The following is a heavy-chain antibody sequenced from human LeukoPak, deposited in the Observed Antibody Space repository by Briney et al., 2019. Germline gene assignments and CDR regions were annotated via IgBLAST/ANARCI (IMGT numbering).Heavy chain of an antibody. D-gene: IGHD3-10*01. Sequence: SETLSLTCTVSGGSISSYYWSWIRQPPGKGLEWIGNIYYSGSTNYNPSLKSRVTISVDTSKNQFSLKLSSVTAADTAVYFCARQNYGSAPLRYWGQGTLVTVSS. CDR3: ARQNYGSAPLRY. CDR2: IYYSGST. CDR1: GGSISSYY. J-gene: IGHJ4*02. V-gene: IGHV4-59*08.